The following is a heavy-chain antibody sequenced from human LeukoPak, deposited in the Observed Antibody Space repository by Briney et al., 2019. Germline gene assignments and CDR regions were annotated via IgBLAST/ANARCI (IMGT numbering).Heavy chain of an antibody. CDR3: AKGFTYYYYGMDV. V-gene: IGHV3-11*04. CDR2: ISSSGSTI. Sequence: NPGGSLRLSCAASGFTFSDYYMSWIRQAPGKGLEWVSYISSSGSTIYYADSVKGRFTISRDNAKNTLYLQMNSLRAEDTAVYYCAKGFTYYYYGMDVWGQGTTVTVSS. D-gene: IGHD3-16*01. CDR1: GFTFSDYY. J-gene: IGHJ6*02.